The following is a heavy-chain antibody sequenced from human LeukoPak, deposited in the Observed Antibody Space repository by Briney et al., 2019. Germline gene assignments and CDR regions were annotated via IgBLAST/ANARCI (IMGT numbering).Heavy chain of an antibody. D-gene: IGHD3-9*01. CDR2: IIPILGIA. J-gene: IGHJ4*02. V-gene: IGHV1-69*04. Sequence: SVTVSCKSSGSTFSSYAISWVRQAPGQGLEWMGRIIPILGIANYAQKFQGRVTITADKSTSTAYMELSSLRSEDTAVYYCVRGLRYFDCLLSNWGQGTLVTVSS. CDR1: GSTFSSYA. CDR3: VRGLRYFDCLLSN.